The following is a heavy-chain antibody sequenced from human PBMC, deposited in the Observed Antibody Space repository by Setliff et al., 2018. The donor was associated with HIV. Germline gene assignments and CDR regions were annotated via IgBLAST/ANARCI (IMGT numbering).Heavy chain of an antibody. CDR3: ARGGFASSGYYRPPFDS. D-gene: IGHD3-22*01. Sequence: GGSLRLSCAASGFRFNLYWMNWARQAPGKGLEWVANIDKYGSVKYYVDSVKGRFTISRDNAKNSLSLQMNSLRAEDTALYYCARGGFASSGYYRPPFDSWGQGTLVTVSS. CDR2: IDKYGSVK. J-gene: IGHJ4*02. CDR1: GFRFNLYW. V-gene: IGHV3-7*02.